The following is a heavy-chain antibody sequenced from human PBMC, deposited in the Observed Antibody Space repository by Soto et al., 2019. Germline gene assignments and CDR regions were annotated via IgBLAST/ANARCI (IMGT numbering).Heavy chain of an antibody. CDR2: ISAYNGNT. D-gene: IGHD3-22*01. Sequence: ASVKVSCKASGYTFTSYGISWVRQAPGQGLEWMGWISAYNGNTNYAQKLQGRVTMTTDTSTSTAYMELRSLRSDDTAVYYCARETPIYDSSGYYYYYYVMDVCGQGTTVTVS. CDR1: GYTFTSYG. V-gene: IGHV1-18*04. CDR3: ARETPIYDSSGYYYYYYVMDV. J-gene: IGHJ6*02.